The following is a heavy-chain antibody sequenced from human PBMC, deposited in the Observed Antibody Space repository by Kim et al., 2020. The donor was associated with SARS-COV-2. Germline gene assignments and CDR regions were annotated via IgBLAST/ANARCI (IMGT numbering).Heavy chain of an antibody. CDR2: IFYTGDT. Sequence: SETLSLTCVVSGASVDDGVYFWSWIRRRPGKGLEWMAYIFYTGDTHSSPSLRSRLTLSRDTSKNLFSLAPTSVTAADTGTYYCAAVQNSHKNYSAAVWGKGTTVAVS. V-gene: IGHV4-31*11. CDR1: GASVDDGVYF. D-gene: IGHD1-26*01. CDR3: AAVQNSHKNYSAAV. J-gene: IGHJ6*03.